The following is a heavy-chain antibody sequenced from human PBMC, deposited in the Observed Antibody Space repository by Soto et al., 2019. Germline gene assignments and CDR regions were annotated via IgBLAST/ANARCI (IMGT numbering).Heavy chain of an antibody. D-gene: IGHD3-10*01. Sequence: PSETLSLTCTVSGASVSDGYWSWIRQPPGKGLEWIGFMYFGGSTNYNPSLKSRVTISVDKSKNQFSLKLSSVTAADTAVYYCARDYMVRGVMRWFDPWGQGTLVTVSS. CDR1: GASVSDGY. J-gene: IGHJ5*02. CDR3: ARDYMVRGVMRWFDP. V-gene: IGHV4-59*02. CDR2: MYFGGST.